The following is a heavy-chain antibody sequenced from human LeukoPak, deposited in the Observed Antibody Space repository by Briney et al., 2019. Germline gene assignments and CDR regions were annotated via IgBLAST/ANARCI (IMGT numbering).Heavy chain of an antibody. J-gene: IGHJ4*02. CDR3: AKRDYSDYDLDY. CDR2: ISGSGGST. D-gene: IGHD4-11*01. CDR1: GFTFSTYA. V-gene: IGHV3-23*01. Sequence: GGSLRLSCAASGFTFSTYAMSWVRQAPGKGLEWVSAISGSGGSTYYADSVEGRFTISRDNSKNTLYLQMNSLRAEDTAVYYCAKRDYSDYDLDYWGQGTLSPSPQ.